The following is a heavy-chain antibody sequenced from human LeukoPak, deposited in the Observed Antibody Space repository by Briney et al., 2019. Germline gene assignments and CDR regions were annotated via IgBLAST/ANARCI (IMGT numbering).Heavy chain of an antibody. CDR3: ARRRDFIDY. D-gene: IGHD3/OR15-3a*01. CDR1: GFTLSDYY. Sequence: GGSLRLSCAASGFTLSDYYMSWIRQAPGKGLEWVSYSSSSGSTIYYADSVKGRFAISRDDAKNSLYLQMNSLRAEDTAVYYCARRRDFIDYWGQGTLVTVYS. J-gene: IGHJ4*02. CDR2: SSSSGSTI. V-gene: IGHV3-11*01.